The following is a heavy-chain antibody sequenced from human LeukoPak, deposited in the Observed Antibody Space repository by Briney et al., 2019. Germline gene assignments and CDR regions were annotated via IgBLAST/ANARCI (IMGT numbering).Heavy chain of an antibody. J-gene: IGHJ4*02. D-gene: IGHD2-15*01. CDR2: ISAYNGNT. Sequence: ASVKVSCKASGYTFTSYGISWVRQAPGQGLEWMGWISAYNGNTNYAQKLQGRVTMTTDTSTSTAYMELRSLRSDDTAVYYCAKVATAGGHIVVVVAAAGIDYWGQGTLVTVSS. CDR3: AKVATAGGHIVVVVAAAGIDY. CDR1: GYTFTSYG. V-gene: IGHV1-18*01.